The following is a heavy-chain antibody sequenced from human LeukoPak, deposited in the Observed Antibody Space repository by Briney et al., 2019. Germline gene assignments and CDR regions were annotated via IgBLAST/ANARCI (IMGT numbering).Heavy chain of an antibody. CDR3: ARAASCGGDCSSSYLQH. D-gene: IGHD2-21*02. CDR1: GFTFSSHW. J-gene: IGHJ1*01. CDR2: IKSDGSST. Sequence: GGSLRLSCAASGFTFSSHWMHWVRQAPGKGLVWVSRIKSDGSSTSYADSVKGRFTISRDNAKNTLYPQMNSLRAEDMAVYYCARAASCGGDCSSSYLQHWGQGTLVTVSS. V-gene: IGHV3-74*01.